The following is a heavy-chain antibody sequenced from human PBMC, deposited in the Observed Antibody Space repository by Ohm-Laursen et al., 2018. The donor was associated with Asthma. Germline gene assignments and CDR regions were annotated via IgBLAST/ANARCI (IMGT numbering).Heavy chain of an antibody. CDR1: GFTFSSYS. J-gene: IGHJ6*02. D-gene: IGHD2-21*01. V-gene: IGHV3-48*01. CDR3: AREWYVVYYYGMDV. CDR2: ITSYSSTT. Sequence: SLRLSCAASGFTFSSYSMNWVRQAPGKGLEWVSYITSYSSTTYYADSVKGRFTISRDNAKNSLYLQMNSLRSEDTAVYYCAREWYVVYYYGMDVWGQGTTVTVSS.